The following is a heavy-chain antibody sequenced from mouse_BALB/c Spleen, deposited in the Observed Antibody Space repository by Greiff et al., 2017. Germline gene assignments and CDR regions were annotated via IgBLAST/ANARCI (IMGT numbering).Heavy chain of an antibody. V-gene: IGHV3-2*02. J-gene: IGHJ4*01. Sequence: EVMLVESGPGLVKPSQSLSLTCTVTGYSITSDYAWNWIRQFPGNKLEWMGYISYSGSTSYNPSLKSRISITRDTSKNQFFLQLNSVTTEDTATYYCARGDYDEDYYAMDYWGQGTSVTVSS. CDR3: ARGDYDEDYYAMDY. D-gene: IGHD2-4*01. CDR1: GYSITSDYA. CDR2: ISYSGST.